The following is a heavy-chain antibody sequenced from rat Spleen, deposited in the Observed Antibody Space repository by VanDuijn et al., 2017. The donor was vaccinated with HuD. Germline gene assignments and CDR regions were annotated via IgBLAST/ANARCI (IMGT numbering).Heavy chain of an antibody. V-gene: IGHV2-45*01. J-gene: IGHJ1*01. Sequence: QVQLMESGPGLVQPSETLSLTCIVSGFSLTSYNVHWVRQPPGKGLEWMGVMWSGGSTDYNSALKSRLSISRDTSKSQVFLKMNSLQTEDTAIYFCTRPNSPYWYFDFWGPGTMVTVSS. CDR2: MWSGGST. CDR3: TRPNSPYWYFDF. CDR1: GFSLTSYN. D-gene: IGHD1-10*01.